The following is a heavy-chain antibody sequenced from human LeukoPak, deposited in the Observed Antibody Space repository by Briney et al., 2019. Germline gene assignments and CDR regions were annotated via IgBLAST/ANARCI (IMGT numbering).Heavy chain of an antibody. Sequence: QAGGSLRLSCVASGFTFSTSGIHWVRQSPGKGLGWVAFIRNDGNKKNYAESVKGRFTISRDNSKNTLYLQMDSLSAEDTAVYYCAKVCSGSYCSDYWGQGTLVTVSS. CDR1: GFTFSTSG. D-gene: IGHD1-26*01. J-gene: IGHJ4*02. CDR3: AKVCSGSYCSDY. CDR2: IRNDGNKK. V-gene: IGHV3-30*02.